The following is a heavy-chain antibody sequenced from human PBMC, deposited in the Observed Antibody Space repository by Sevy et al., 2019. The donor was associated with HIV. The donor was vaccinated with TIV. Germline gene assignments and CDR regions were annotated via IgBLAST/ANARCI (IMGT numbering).Heavy chain of an antibody. J-gene: IGHJ5*02. CDR3: AKDMNIEYNWNIDWFDP. D-gene: IGHD1-20*01. Sequence: GGSLRLSCAASGFTFSSYAMSWVRQAPGKGLEWVSAISGSGGSTYYADSVKGRFTISRDNSKNTLYLQMNSLRAEDTAVYYCAKDMNIEYNWNIDWFDPWGQGTLVTVSS. CDR2: ISGSGGST. V-gene: IGHV3-23*01. CDR1: GFTFSSYA.